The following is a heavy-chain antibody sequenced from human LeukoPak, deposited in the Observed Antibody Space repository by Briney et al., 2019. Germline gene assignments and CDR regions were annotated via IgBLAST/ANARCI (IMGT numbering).Heavy chain of an antibody. J-gene: IGHJ5*02. CDR1: GYTFTTYS. CDR3: ARDVGYGDP. CDR2: INTGNGNA. Sequence: EASVKVSCKASGYTFTTYSMHWVRQAPGQRLEWMGWINTGNGNAKYSQNFQGRVTITRDTSASTAYIELSSLTSEDTAVYYCARDVGYGDPWGQGTLVTVSS. D-gene: IGHD4-17*01. V-gene: IGHV1-3*04.